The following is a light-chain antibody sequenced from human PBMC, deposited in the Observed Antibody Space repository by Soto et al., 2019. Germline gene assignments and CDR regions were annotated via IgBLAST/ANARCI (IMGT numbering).Light chain of an antibody. CDR1: SSDVGGYNY. J-gene: IGLJ1*01. Sequence: SALTQPPSASGSPGQSVTISCTGTSSDVGGYNYVSWYQQHPGKAPKLMIYEVSKRPSGVPDRFSGSKSGNTAALTVSGLQAEDEADYYCSSYEGSNIVFGTGTKVTVL. V-gene: IGLV2-8*01. CDR3: SSYEGSNIV. CDR2: EVS.